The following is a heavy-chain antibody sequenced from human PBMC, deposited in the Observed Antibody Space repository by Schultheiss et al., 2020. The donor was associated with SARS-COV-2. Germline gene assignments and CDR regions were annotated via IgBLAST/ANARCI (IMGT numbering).Heavy chain of an antibody. CDR1: GYSFTSYW. CDR3: AREPLMMVYAIKGWFDP. V-gene: IGHV5-51*01. Sequence: GESLKISCKGSGYSFTSYWIGWVRQMPGKGLEWMGIIYPGDSDTRYSPSFQGQVTISADQFTTTAYLQWSSLKASDTAIYYCAREPLMMVYAIKGWFDPWGQGTLVTVSS. J-gene: IGHJ5*02. D-gene: IGHD2-8*01. CDR2: IYPGDSDT.